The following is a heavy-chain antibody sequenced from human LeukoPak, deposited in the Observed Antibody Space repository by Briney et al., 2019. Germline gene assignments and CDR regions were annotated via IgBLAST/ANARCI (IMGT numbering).Heavy chain of an antibody. CDR3: ASFGGYSSSWYYRFDY. V-gene: IGHV3-30*02. Sequence: QSGGSLRLSCAASGFTFSSYGMHWVRQAPGKGLEWVAFIRYDGSNKYYADSAKGRFTISRDNSKNTLYLQMNSLRAEDTAVYYCASFGGYSSSWYYRFDYWGQGTLVTVSS. CDR1: GFTFSSYG. CDR2: IRYDGSNK. J-gene: IGHJ4*02. D-gene: IGHD6-13*01.